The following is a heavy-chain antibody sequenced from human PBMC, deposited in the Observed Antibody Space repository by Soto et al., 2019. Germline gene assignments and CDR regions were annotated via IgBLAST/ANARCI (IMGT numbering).Heavy chain of an antibody. D-gene: IGHD1-26*01. CDR3: AKDGRRWDLPADY. V-gene: IGHV3-20*04. CDR2: INWNSGST. J-gene: IGHJ4*02. CDR1: GFIFDDYG. Sequence: SGGSLRLSCAASGFIFDDYGMSWVRQAPGKGLEWVSGINWNSGSTGYADSVKGRFTISRDNAKNSLYLQMNSLKAEDTDVYYCAKDGRRWDLPADYWGQGALVTVSS.